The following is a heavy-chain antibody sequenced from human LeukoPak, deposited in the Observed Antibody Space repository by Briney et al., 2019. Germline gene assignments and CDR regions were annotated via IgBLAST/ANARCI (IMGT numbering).Heavy chain of an antibody. CDR1: GGSISSGSYY. CDR2: IYTSGST. J-gene: IGHJ6*03. Sequence: SETLSLTCTVSGGSISSGSYYWSWTRQPAGKGLEWIGRIYTSGSTNYNPSLKSRVTISVDTSENQFSLKLSSVTAADTAVYYCARDVLGGYYYYYYMDVWGKGTTVTVSS. CDR3: ARDVLGGYYYYYYMDV. V-gene: IGHV4-61*02. D-gene: IGHD1-26*01.